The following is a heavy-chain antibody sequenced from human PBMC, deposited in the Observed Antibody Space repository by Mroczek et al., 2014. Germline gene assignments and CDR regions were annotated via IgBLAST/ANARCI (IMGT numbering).Heavy chain of an antibody. CDR2: INHSGST. CDR3: ARGSLGRSSLHAFDI. CDR1: GGSFSGYY. Sequence: QVQRTAWGAGLLKPSETLSLTCAVYGGSFSGYYWSWIRQPPGKGLEWIGEINHSGSTNYNPSLKSRVTISVDTSKNQFSLKLSSVTAADTAVYYCARGSLGRSSLHAFDIWGQGTMVTVSS. V-gene: IGHV4-34*01. J-gene: IGHJ3*02. D-gene: IGHD3-3*01.